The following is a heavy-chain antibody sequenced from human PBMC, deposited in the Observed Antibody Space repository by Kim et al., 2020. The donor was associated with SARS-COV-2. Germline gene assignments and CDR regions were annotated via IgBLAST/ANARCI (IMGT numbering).Heavy chain of an antibody. CDR3: AKDISWVTKFSTVYGMDV. J-gene: IGHJ6*02. Sequence: VKGRFTISRDNSKDTLYLRMNGLRAEDTAVYYCAKDISWVTKFSTVYGMDVWGQGTTVTVSS. D-gene: IGHD4-4*01. V-gene: IGHV3-30*02.